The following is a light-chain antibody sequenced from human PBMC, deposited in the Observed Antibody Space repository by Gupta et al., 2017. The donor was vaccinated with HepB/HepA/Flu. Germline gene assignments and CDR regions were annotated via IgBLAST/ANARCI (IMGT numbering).Light chain of an antibody. Sequence: ETLMTQSPATLSVSPGERVTLSCRASQSVSSNLAWYQKEPGQAPRLLIYGASTRATGIPARFSGSGSGTEFTLTISSLQSEDFAVYYCQQYDGRPPLTFGGGTKVEIK. CDR2: GAS. CDR1: QSVSSN. J-gene: IGKJ4*01. CDR3: QQYDGRPPLT. V-gene: IGKV3-15*01.